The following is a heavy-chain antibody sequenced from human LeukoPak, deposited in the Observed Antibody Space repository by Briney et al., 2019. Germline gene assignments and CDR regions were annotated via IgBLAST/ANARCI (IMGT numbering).Heavy chain of an antibody. CDR3: AKDTVIVVVPAAKAFDI. V-gene: IGHV3-23*01. D-gene: IGHD2-2*01. J-gene: IGHJ3*02. CDR2: ISGSGGST. CDR1: GFTFSSYA. Sequence: GGSLRLSCAASGFTFSSYAMSWVRQAPGKGLEWVSAISGSGGSTYYADSVKGRFTISRDNSKNTLYLQMISLRAEDTAVYYCAKDTVIVVVPAAKAFDIWGQGTMVTVSS.